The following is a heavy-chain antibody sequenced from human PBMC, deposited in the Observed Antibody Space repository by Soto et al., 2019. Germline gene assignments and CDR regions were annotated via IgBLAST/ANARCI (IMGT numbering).Heavy chain of an antibody. D-gene: IGHD3-3*01. J-gene: IGHJ4*02. V-gene: IGHV4-39*01. CDR3: ARGHGGITIFGAPGHFDY. CDR2: MSYSGDT. CDR1: GGSISRGTNY. Sequence: SETLSLTCTVSGGSISRGTNYWGWIRQPPGKGLEWIGSMSYSGDTYFHPSLKSRVTISVDTSKDHFSLKVTSVTAEDTAMYYCARGHGGITIFGAPGHFDYWGQGNLVTVSS.